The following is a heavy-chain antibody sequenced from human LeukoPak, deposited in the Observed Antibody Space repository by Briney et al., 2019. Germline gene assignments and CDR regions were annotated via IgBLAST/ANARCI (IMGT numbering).Heavy chain of an antibody. Sequence: GESLRISCKTSGYSFTVYWIGWVRQMPGKGRECMGIIYPGDSDTRYSPSFRGQVTISADKSISTAHLQWSSLKASDTAMYYCARRIAAAEAFDIWGQGTMVTVSS. CDR1: GYSFTVYW. D-gene: IGHD6-13*01. CDR3: ARRIAAAEAFDI. V-gene: IGHV5-51*01. J-gene: IGHJ3*02. CDR2: IYPGDSDT.